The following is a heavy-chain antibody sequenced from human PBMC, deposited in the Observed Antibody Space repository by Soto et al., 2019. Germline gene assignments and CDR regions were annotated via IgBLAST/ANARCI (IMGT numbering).Heavy chain of an antibody. Sequence: EGQLVESGGGLVKPGGSLRLSCAASGFSFSNAWMNWVRQAPGKGLEWVGRIKTKADGATTDYAALVKGRFFISRDDSTNTMYLQMNSLKTDDTAVYYCTTLTMMLVHFDYWGQGTPVTVSS. V-gene: IGHV3-15*07. CDR3: TTLTMMLVHFDY. CDR2: IKTKADGATT. J-gene: IGHJ4*02. CDR1: GFSFSNAW. D-gene: IGHD3-22*01.